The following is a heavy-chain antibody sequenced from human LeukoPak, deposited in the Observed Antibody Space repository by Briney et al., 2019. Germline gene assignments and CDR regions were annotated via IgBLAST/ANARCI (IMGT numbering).Heavy chain of an antibody. CDR2: ISAYNGNT. V-gene: IGHV1-18*01. J-gene: IGHJ4*02. D-gene: IGHD1-26*01. Sequence: ASVKVSCKASGYTFISYGFSWVRQAPAQGLEWMGWISAYNGNTNYAQKLQGRVTMTTDTSTRTAYMERRSLRSDGTAVYYCSRGLGGNFDYWGEGTLVTVSS. CDR1: GYTFISYG. CDR3: SRGLGGNFDY.